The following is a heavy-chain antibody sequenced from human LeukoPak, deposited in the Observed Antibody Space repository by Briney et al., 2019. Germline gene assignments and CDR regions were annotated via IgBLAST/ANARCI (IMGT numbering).Heavy chain of an antibody. D-gene: IGHD1-26*01. CDR2: IYHSGST. J-gene: IGHJ6*03. CDR3: ARHVIVGATNYYYMDV. Sequence: SETLSLTCTVSGGSISSYYWSWIRQPPGKGLEWIGYIYHSGSTYYNPSLKSRVTISVDRSKNQFSLKLSSVTAADTAVYYCARHVIVGATNYYYMDVWGKGTTVTVSS. CDR1: GGSISSYY. V-gene: IGHV4-59*08.